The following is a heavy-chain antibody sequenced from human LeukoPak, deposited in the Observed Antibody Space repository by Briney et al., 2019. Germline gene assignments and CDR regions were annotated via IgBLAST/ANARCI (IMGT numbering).Heavy chain of an antibody. V-gene: IGHV3-64*01. Sequence: GGSLRLSCAASGFTFSSYAMHWVGQAPGKGLEYVSAISSIGGSTYYAHSVKGRFTISRDNSKSTLYLQMGSLRAGDMAVYYCARDLGSGTHFYYWGQGTLVTVSS. CDR2: ISSIGGST. J-gene: IGHJ4*02. D-gene: IGHD3-3*01. CDR1: GFTFSSYA. CDR3: ARDLGSGTHFYY.